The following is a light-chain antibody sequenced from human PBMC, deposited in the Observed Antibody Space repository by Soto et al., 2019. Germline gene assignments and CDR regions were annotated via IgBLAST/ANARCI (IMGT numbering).Light chain of an antibody. V-gene: IGKV3-15*01. CDR2: GAA. Sequence: EIAMTPSPATLSVSPGERATLSFTASQSVSSNLAWYQQKPGQAPRLLIYGAATRATGIPARFSGSGSGTEFTLTINSLQSEDFAVYYCQQYSSLWTFGQGTKVDIK. CDR1: QSVSSN. J-gene: IGKJ1*01. CDR3: QQYSSLWT.